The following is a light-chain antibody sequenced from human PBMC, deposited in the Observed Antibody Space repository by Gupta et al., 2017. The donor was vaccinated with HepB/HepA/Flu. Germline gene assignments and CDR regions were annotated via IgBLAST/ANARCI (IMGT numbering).Light chain of an antibody. Sequence: QSALTPPASVSGSPGQSITIPCTGTSSDVGTYNLVSWYQQHPGKAPKLMIYEVSKRPSGVSNRFSGSKSGNTASLTISGLQAEDEADYYCCSYAGSSTPFGGGTKLTVL. CDR3: CSYAGSSTP. CDR1: SSDVGTYNL. CDR2: EVS. J-gene: IGLJ2*01. V-gene: IGLV2-23*02.